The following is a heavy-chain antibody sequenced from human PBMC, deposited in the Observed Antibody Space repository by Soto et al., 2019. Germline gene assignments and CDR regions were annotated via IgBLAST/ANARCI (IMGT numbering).Heavy chain of an antibody. V-gene: IGHV3-9*01. Sequence: EVQLVESGGGVVQPGRSLRLSCAASGFTFDDYAMHWVRQAPGKGLEWVSGISWNSGSIGYADSVKGRFTISRDNAKNSLYLQMNSLRAEDTALYYCAKDPGKYGDGGDWYFDLWGRGTLVTVSS. CDR1: GFTFDDYA. J-gene: IGHJ2*01. CDR3: AKDPGKYGDGGDWYFDL. D-gene: IGHD4-17*01. CDR2: ISWNSGSI.